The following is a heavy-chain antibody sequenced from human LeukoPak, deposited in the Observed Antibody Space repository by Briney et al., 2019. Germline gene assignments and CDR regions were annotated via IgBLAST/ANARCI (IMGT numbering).Heavy chain of an antibody. CDR2: INSDGSST. CDR3: AKDQRRYYYDSSGINLDY. D-gene: IGHD3-22*01. J-gene: IGHJ4*02. Sequence: GGSLRLSCAASGFTFSSYWMHWVRQAPGKGLVWVSRINSDGSSTSYADSVKGRFTISRDNAKNTLYLQMNSLRAEDTAVYYCAKDQRRYYYDSSGINLDYWGQGTLVTVSS. V-gene: IGHV3-74*01. CDR1: GFTFSSYW.